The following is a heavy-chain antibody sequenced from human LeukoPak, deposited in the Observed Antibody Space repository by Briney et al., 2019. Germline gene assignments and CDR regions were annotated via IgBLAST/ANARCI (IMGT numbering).Heavy chain of an antibody. CDR1: GGSISNYL. D-gene: IGHD5-24*01. J-gene: IGHJ4*02. V-gene: IGHV4-59*13. CDR2: VSYSGKT. Sequence: SETLSLTCSVSGGSISNYLWSWIRQPPGKGLEWIGYVSYSGKTDYTPSLKSRVTISLDAFNNHFSLTLSSVTAADTAVYYCAKDDGWVQYANWGQGTLVTVSS. CDR3: AKDDGWVQYAN.